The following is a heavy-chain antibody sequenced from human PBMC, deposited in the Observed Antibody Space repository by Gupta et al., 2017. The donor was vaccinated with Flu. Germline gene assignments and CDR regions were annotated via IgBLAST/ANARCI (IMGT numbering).Heavy chain of an antibody. CDR2: ISSTSSFT. V-gene: IGHV3-21*02. CDR3: ARELVGSASGWFDP. Sequence: EEQLVESGGGLVRPGGSLRLSCAASGLNFISFAMNWIRQAPGQGLEWVSSISSTSSFTYYADSVKGRFTITRDNTKNSVFLQMNSLRVDDTAVYYCARELVGSASGWFDPWGQGTLVTVSS. D-gene: IGHD1-26*01. J-gene: IGHJ5*02. CDR1: GLNFISFA.